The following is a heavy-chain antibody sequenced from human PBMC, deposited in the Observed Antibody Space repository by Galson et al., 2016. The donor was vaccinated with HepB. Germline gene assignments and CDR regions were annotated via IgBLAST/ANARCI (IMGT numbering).Heavy chain of an antibody. CDR1: GDSISSLEYY. J-gene: IGHJ6*03. CDR2: IYYSGST. V-gene: IGHV4-39*01. D-gene: IGHD6-19*01. Sequence: SETLSLTCIVSGDSISSLEYYWGWIRQPPGRGLEWIGSIYYSGSTSYNPSLESRVTISVDTSKNQFSLRLSSVTAAGTAVYYCATGIAVAGKYYYYYMDVWGKGTPVTVSS. CDR3: ATGIAVAGKYYYYYMDV.